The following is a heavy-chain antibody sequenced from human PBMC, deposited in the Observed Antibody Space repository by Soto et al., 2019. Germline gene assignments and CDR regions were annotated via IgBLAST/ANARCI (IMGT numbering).Heavy chain of an antibody. CDR1: GHRFSTYW. D-gene: IGHD3-22*01. Sequence: GESLKISCKVSGHRFSTYWIGWVRQMPGKGLEWMGVIYPGDSDIRFSPSFQGQVTISADMSLSTAYLQWSSLRASDTAMYYCARQAYHYDTNSFGYWGQGTLVTVSS. V-gene: IGHV5-51*01. J-gene: IGHJ4*02. CDR2: IYPGDSDI. CDR3: ARQAYHYDTNSFGY.